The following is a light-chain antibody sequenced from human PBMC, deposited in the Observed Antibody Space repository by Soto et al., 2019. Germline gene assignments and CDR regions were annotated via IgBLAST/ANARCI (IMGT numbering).Light chain of an antibody. V-gene: IGLV2-14*01. CDR3: SSYTSSSTVI. CDR2: DVT. CDR1: SSDVGGYNS. J-gene: IGLJ2*01. Sequence: QSALTQPASVSGSPGQSITISCTGTSSDVGGYNSVSWYQQYPGKVPKLVIYDVTNRPSGVSNRFSGSKSVNTASLTISGLQAEDEADYYCSSYTSSSTVIFGGGTKVTVL.